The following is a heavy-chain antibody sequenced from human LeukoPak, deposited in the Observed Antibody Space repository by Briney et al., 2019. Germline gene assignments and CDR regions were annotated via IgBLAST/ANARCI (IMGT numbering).Heavy chain of an antibody. D-gene: IGHD6-19*01. CDR1: GFTFSSYS. V-gene: IGHV3-21*01. CDR3: ARETTYSSGWYDY. J-gene: IGHJ4*02. CDR2: ISSSSSYI. Sequence: PGGSLRLSCAASGFTFSSYSMNWVRQAPGKGLEWVSSISSSSSYIYYADSVKGRFTISRDNAKNSLYLQMNSLRAEDTAVYYCARETTYSSGWYDYWGQGTLVTVSS.